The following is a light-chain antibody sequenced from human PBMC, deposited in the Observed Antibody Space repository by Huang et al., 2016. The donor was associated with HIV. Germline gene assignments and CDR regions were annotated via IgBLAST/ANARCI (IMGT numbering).Light chain of an antibody. CDR3: QQYSAYSWT. Sequence: DIQMTQSPSTLSASVGDRVTITCRASQSISTWLAWYQQKPRKAPKLLIYKASNLEVGVPSRFSGSGSGTEFTLTISSLQPDDFATYYCQQYSAYSWTFGQGTKVDIK. CDR2: KAS. V-gene: IGKV1-5*03. J-gene: IGKJ1*01. CDR1: QSISTW.